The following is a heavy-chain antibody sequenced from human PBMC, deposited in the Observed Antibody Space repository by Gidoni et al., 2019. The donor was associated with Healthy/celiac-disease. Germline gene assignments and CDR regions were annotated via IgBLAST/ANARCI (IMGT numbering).Heavy chain of an antibody. Sequence: EVQLVQSGAEVKKPGESLKISGKGSGYSFTSYWIGWVRQMPGKGLEWMGIIYPGDSDTRYSPSFQGQVTISADKSISTAYLQWSSLKASDTAMYYCARQDLYYYDSSGYYYNWFDPWGQGTLVTVSS. CDR2: IYPGDSDT. CDR3: ARQDLYYYDSSGYYYNWFDP. D-gene: IGHD3-22*01. V-gene: IGHV5-51*01. CDR1: GYSFTSYW. J-gene: IGHJ5*02.